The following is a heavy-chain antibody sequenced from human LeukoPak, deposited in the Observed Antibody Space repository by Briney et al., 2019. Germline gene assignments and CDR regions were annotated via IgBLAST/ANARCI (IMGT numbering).Heavy chain of an antibody. J-gene: IGHJ4*02. CDR1: GYTFTSYY. CDR2: INPSGGST. D-gene: IGHD2-15*01. V-gene: IGHV1-46*01. CDR3: ARAVVVAAGFDY. Sequence: GASVKVSCKASGYTFTSYYMHRVRQAPGQGLEWMGIINPSGGSTSYAQKFQGRVTMTRDTSTSTVYMELSSLRSEDTAVYYCARAVVVAAGFDYWGQGTLVTVSS.